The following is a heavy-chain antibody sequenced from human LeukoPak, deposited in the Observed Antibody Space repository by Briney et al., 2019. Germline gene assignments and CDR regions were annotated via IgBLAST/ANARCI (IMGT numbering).Heavy chain of an antibody. CDR2: IYYSGST. D-gene: IGHD6-13*01. J-gene: IGHJ5*02. CDR3: ARRQLVHNWFDP. Sequence: ASETLSLTCTVSGGSISSSSYYWGWIRQPPGKGLEWIRSIYYSGSTYYNPSLKSRVTISVDTSKNQFSLKLSSVTAADTAVYYCARRQLVHNWFDPWGQGTLVTVSS. CDR1: GGSISSSSYY. V-gene: IGHV4-39*01.